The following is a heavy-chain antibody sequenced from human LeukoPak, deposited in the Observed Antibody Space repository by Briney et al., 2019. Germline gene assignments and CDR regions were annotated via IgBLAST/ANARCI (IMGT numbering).Heavy chain of an antibody. V-gene: IGHV3-30*02. D-gene: IGHD2-15*01. CDR1: VFTFRDYG. Sequence: GGSLRLSCAASVFTFRDYGMHWIRQAPGKGLEWVAFIRNDGSNEYYPDSVKGRFTISRDNSRNTLYLQMNSLRDEDTAVYYCAKGGSASHNWFDPWGQGTLVTVSS. CDR3: AKGGSASHNWFDP. J-gene: IGHJ5*02. CDR2: IRNDGSNE.